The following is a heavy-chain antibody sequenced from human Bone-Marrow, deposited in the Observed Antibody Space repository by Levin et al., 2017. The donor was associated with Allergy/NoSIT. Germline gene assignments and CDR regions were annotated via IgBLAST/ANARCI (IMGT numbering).Heavy chain of an antibody. D-gene: IGHD4-17*01. J-gene: IGHJ6*02. V-gene: IGHV3-53*01. CDR3: ARSDYDYYYYGMDV. CDR2: IYSGGST. Sequence: GESLKISCAASGFTVSSHYMSWVRQAPGKGLEWVSVIYSGGSTYYADSVKGRFTISRDNSKNTLYLQMNSLRAEDTAVYYCARSDYDYYYYGMDVWGQGTTVTVSS. CDR1: GFTVSSHY.